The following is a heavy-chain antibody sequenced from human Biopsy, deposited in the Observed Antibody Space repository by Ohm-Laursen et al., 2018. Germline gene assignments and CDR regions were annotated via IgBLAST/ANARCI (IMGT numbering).Heavy chain of an antibody. CDR3: ARDRGYYSDRTVPGYFDL. CDR2: MHNSGST. J-gene: IGHJ2*01. CDR1: GDSISSSNFY. Sequence: SDTLSLTCTVSGDSISSSNFYWAWIRQPPGKGLEWIGSMHNSGSTYYNPSLKSRVTISIDASKNHFSLRLRSVTPADTAIYYCARDRGYYSDRTVPGYFDLWGRGTLVTVSS. D-gene: IGHD3-22*01. V-gene: IGHV4-39*02.